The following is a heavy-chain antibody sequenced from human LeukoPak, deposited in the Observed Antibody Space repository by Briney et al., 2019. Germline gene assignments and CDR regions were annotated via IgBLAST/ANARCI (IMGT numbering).Heavy chain of an antibody. CDR2: ISSSRSYI. Sequence: GGSLRLSCAASGFTFSSYSMSWVRQTPGKGLEWVSSISSSRSYIYYADSVKGGFTISRDNAKNSLYLQMNSLRAENTAVYYCSRDREAWAGTRYFDYWGQGTLVTVSS. CDR3: SRDREAWAGTRYFDY. V-gene: IGHV3-21*01. CDR1: GFTFSSYS. J-gene: IGHJ4*02. D-gene: IGHD6-19*01.